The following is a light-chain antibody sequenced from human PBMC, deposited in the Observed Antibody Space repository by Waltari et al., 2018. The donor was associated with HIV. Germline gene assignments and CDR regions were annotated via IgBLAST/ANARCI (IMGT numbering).Light chain of an antibody. CDR2: EVS. J-gene: IGLJ2*01. CDR3: CSYAGSSTPV. V-gene: IGLV2-23*02. CDR1: SSDVGSYNL. Sequence: QSALTQPASVSGSPGQSITISCTGTSSDVGSYNLVPWYQQHPDKAPKLMIYEVSKRPSGVSNRFSGSKSGNTASLTISGLQAEDEADYYCCSYAGSSTPVFGGGTKLTIL.